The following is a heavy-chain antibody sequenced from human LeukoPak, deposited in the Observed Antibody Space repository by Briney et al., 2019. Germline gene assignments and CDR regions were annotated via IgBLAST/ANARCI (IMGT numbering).Heavy chain of an antibody. CDR3: ARFGGLLVGAPIDY. D-gene: IGHD3-3*01. J-gene: IGHJ4*02. CDR1: GFTFSSYA. CDR2: ISGSGGST. V-gene: IGHV3-23*01. Sequence: GGSLRLSCAASGFTFSSYAMSWVRQAPGKGLEWVSAISGSGGSTYYADSVKGRFTISRDNAKNSLYLQMNSLRAEDTAVYYCARFGGLLVGAPIDYWGQGTLVTVSS.